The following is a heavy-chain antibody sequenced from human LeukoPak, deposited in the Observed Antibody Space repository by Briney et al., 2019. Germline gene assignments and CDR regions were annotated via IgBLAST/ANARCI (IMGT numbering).Heavy chain of an antibody. CDR2: IWYDGSNK. CDR1: GFTFSSYA. Sequence: PGGSLRLSCAASGFTFSSYAMHWVRQAPGKGLEWVAVIWYDGSNKYYADSVKGRFTISRDNSKNTLYLQMNSLRAEDTAVYYCARDVAPEVVLDAFDIWGQGTMVTVSS. V-gene: IGHV3-33*08. CDR3: ARDVAPEVVLDAFDI. J-gene: IGHJ3*02. D-gene: IGHD2-15*01.